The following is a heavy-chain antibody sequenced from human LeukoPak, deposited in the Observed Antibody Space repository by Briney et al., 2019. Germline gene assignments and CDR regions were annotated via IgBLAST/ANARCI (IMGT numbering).Heavy chain of an antibody. CDR1: GFTFDDYG. CDR2: ISYI. V-gene: IGHV3-21*01. Sequence: PGGSLRLSCAASGFTFDDYGMSWVRQAPGKGLEWVSSISYIYYADSVKGRFSISRDNAKNSLYLQMNSLRAEDTAVYYCARDLLGWELHYFDYWGQGTLVTVSS. D-gene: IGHD1-26*01. J-gene: IGHJ4*02. CDR3: ARDLLGWELHYFDY.